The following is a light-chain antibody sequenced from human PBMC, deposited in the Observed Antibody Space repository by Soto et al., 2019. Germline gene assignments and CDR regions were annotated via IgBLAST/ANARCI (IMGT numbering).Light chain of an antibody. CDR2: DAS. Sequence: IMMTQSPATVSLFPGARATLSCRASQSIGNPLAWYQQKAGQAPRLLIYDASSRASGIPARLSGSGSGTDFTLTISSLEPEDFEVYCCQQETFGQGTKVDI. V-gene: IGKV3-11*01. CDR1: QSIGNP. J-gene: IGKJ1*01. CDR3: QQET.